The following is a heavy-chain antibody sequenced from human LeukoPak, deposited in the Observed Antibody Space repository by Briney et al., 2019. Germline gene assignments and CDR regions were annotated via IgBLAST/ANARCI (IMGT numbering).Heavy chain of an antibody. D-gene: IGHD3-3*01. J-gene: IGHJ6*02. V-gene: IGHV3-23*01. CDR2: ISGSGGST. CDR3: AKGVTISSYYYYYYGMDV. Sequence: SGGSLRLSCAASGFTFSSYAMSWVRQAPGKGLEWVSAISGSGGSTYYADSVKGRFTISRDNSKNTLYLQMNSLRAEDTAVYYCAKGVTISSYYYYYYGMDVWGQGTTVTVSS. CDR1: GFTFSSYA.